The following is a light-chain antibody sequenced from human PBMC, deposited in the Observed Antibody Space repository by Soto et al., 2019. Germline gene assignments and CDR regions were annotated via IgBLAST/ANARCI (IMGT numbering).Light chain of an antibody. CDR2: RNN. Sequence: QSVLTQPPSASGTPGQRVTMSCSGSSSNIGSNYVYWYQQLPGTAPKLLIYRNNQRPSGVPDRISGSKSGTSASLAISGLRSEDEADYYCAAWDDSLSVHVVFGGGTKLTVL. CDR3: AAWDDSLSVHVV. V-gene: IGLV1-47*01. CDR1: SSNIGSNY. J-gene: IGLJ2*01.